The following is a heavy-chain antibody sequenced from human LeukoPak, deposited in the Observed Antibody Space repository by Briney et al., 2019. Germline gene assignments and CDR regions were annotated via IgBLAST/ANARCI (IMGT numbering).Heavy chain of an antibody. CDR1: GFTFSHYS. J-gene: IGHJ4*02. Sequence: GGSLRLSCVASGFTFSHYSMNWVRQAPGKGLEWVSSIRFTGSYIYYADSVKGRFTISRDDAKNLLSLQMISLRAEDTAVYYCAKKSPDSSGNPAYDWGQGTLVTVSS. CDR2: IRFTGSYI. V-gene: IGHV3-21*04. CDR3: AKKSPDSSGNPAYD. D-gene: IGHD4-23*01.